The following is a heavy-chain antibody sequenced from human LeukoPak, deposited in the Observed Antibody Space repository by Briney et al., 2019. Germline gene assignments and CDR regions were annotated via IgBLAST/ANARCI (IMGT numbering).Heavy chain of an antibody. CDR3: ASMYGDYGEGSDVQSFQH. Sequence: EASVKVSCKASGYTFNNYGISWVRQAPGQGLEWMGWVTSYNGDTNYAQKLQGRVTMTTDTSTSTAYMELRSLRSDDTAVYYCASMYGDYGEGSDVQSFQHWGQGTLVTVSS. CDR2: VTSYNGDT. D-gene: IGHD4-17*01. J-gene: IGHJ1*01. CDR1: GYTFNNYG. V-gene: IGHV1-18*01.